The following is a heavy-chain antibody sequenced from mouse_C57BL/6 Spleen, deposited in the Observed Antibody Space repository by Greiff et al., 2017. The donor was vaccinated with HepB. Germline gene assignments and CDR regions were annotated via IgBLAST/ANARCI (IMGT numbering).Heavy chain of an antibody. V-gene: IGHV5-6*01. Sequence: EVQGVESGGDLVKPGGSLKLSCAASGFTFSSYGMSWVRQTPDKRLEWVATISSGGSYTYYPDSVKGRFTISRDNAKNTLYLQMSSLKSEDTAMYYCARHYYYGSSYVNAMDYWGQGTSVTVSS. CDR2: ISSGGSYT. D-gene: IGHD1-1*01. J-gene: IGHJ4*01. CDR3: ARHYYYGSSYVNAMDY. CDR1: GFTFSSYG.